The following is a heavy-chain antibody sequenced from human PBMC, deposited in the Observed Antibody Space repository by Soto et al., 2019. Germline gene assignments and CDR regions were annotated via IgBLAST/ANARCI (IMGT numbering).Heavy chain of an antibody. V-gene: IGHV4-39*01. CDR2: IYYSGST. D-gene: IGHD3-16*02. Sequence: QLQLQESGPGLVKPSETLSLTCTVSGGSISSSSYYWGWIRQPPGKGLEWIGSIYYSGSTYYNPSLKSRVTISVDTSKNQFSLKLSSVTAADTAVYYCARRLNPYVWGSYRYTLYYYGMDVWGQGTTVTVSS. CDR3: ARRLNPYVWGSYRYTLYYYGMDV. CDR1: GGSISSSSYY. J-gene: IGHJ6*02.